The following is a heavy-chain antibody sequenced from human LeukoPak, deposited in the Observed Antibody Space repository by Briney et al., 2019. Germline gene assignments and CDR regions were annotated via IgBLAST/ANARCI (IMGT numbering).Heavy chain of an antibody. V-gene: IGHV4-59*11. Sequence: SETLSLTCTVSGGTIRTPYWSWIRQTPGKGLEWIGYFYHTGGTNYNPSLKSRVIMSLDTSESQFSLKLSSVTAADTAVYYCAGGNHHTTGPYYFDYWGQGTLVTVSS. CDR1: GGTIRTPY. CDR3: AGGNHHTTGPYYFDY. J-gene: IGHJ4*02. CDR2: FYHTGGT. D-gene: IGHD2/OR15-2a*01.